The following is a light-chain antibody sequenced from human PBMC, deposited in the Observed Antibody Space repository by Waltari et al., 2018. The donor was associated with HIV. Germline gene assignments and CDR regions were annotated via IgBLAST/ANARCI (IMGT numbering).Light chain of an antibody. CDR1: QGLGYSDGDTY. J-gene: IGKJ1*01. Sequence: DVVMTQSPLSLPVTLGQPASISCRSGQGLGYSDGDTYLNWFHQRPGQSPRRLIYKVSNRDSGVPDRFSGSGSGTDFTLKISRVEAEDVGVYYCMQGTHWPPTFGQGTKVEIK. CDR3: MQGTHWPPT. V-gene: IGKV2-30*01. CDR2: KVS.